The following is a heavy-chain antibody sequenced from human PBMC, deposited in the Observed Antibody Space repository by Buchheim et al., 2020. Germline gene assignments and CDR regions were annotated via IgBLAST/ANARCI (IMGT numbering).Heavy chain of an antibody. V-gene: IGHV3-74*01. CDR2: INNDGKST. D-gene: IGHD6-19*01. J-gene: IGHJ5*02. CDR1: RFTFSRYW. Sequence: EGQFVESGGGLVQPGGSLRLSCAASRFTFSRYWMHWVRAGPGKGLEWVAGINNDGKSTIYADSVKGRFTISRDNAKNTLTMQMNSLRAEDTAVYYCARDCRSSSGWYFPDWFDPWGQGTL. CDR3: ARDCRSSSGWYFPDWFDP.